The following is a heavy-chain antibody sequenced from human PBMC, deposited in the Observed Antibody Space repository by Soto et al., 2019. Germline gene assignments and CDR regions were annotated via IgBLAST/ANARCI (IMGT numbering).Heavy chain of an antibody. V-gene: IGHV1-69*13. CDR1: GGTFSSYA. Sequence: ASVKVSCKASGGTFSSYAISWVRQAPGQGLEWMGGIIPIFGTANYAQKFQGRVTITADESTSTAYMELSSLRSEDTAVYYCARGGYYYDSSGSPPRFDYWGQGTLVPVSS. J-gene: IGHJ4*02. D-gene: IGHD3-22*01. CDR3: ARGGYYYDSSGSPPRFDY. CDR2: IIPIFGTA.